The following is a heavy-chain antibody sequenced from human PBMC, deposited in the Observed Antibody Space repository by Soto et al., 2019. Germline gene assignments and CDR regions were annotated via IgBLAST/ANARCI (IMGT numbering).Heavy chain of an antibody. D-gene: IGHD3-10*01. V-gene: IGHV3-9*01. CDR3: AKDTSRYYGSGIPGGYAFDI. Sequence: EVQLVESGGGLVQPGRSLRLSCAASGFTFDDYAMHWVRQAPGKGLEWVSGISWNSGSIGYADSVKGRFTISRDNAKNSLYLQMNSLRAEDTALYYCAKDTSRYYGSGIPGGYAFDIWGQGRMVTVSS. J-gene: IGHJ3*02. CDR1: GFTFDDYA. CDR2: ISWNSGSI.